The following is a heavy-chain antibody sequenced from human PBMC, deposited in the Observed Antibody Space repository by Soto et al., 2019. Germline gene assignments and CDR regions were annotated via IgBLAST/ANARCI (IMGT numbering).Heavy chain of an antibody. CDR3: ARDLYSSGWYDYYYYGMDV. CDR2: IDNDSSTT. J-gene: IGHJ6*02. D-gene: IGHD6-19*01. CDR1: GFTFNIYW. Sequence: GGSLRLSCVASGFTFNIYWMHWVRQAPGKGLEWVSCIDNDSSTTYYADSVKGRFTISRDNAKNSLYLQMNSLRDEDTAVYYCARDLYSSGWYDYYYYGMDVWGQGTTVTVSS. V-gene: IGHV3-48*02.